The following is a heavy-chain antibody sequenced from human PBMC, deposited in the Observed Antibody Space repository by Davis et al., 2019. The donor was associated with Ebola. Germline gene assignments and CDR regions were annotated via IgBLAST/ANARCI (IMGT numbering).Heavy chain of an antibody. Sequence: GESLKISCAASGFTFSGYGMHWVRQAPGKGLEWVALISYDGGKEYYADSVKGRFTIPRDNAKNSLYLQMSSLRDEDTAVYYCVRDPALVVTGGGWFFGLWGRGTLVTVSS. CDR2: ISYDGGKE. CDR3: VRDPALVVTGGGWFFGL. J-gene: IGHJ2*01. CDR1: GFTFSGYG. D-gene: IGHD2-21*02. V-gene: IGHV3-30*03.